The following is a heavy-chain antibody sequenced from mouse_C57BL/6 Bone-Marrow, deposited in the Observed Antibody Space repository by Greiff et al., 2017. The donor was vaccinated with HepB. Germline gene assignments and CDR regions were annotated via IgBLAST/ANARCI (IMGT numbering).Heavy chain of an antibody. Sequence: EVMLVESGEGLVKPGGSLKLSCAASGFTFSSYAMSWVRQTPEKRLERVAYISSGGDYIYYADTVKGRFTISRDNARNTLYLQMSSLKSEDTAMYYCTRDGGWDYFDYWGQGTTLTVSS. CDR1: GFTFSSYA. V-gene: IGHV5-9-1*02. D-gene: IGHD3-3*01. CDR3: TRDGGWDYFDY. CDR2: ISSGGDYI. J-gene: IGHJ2*01.